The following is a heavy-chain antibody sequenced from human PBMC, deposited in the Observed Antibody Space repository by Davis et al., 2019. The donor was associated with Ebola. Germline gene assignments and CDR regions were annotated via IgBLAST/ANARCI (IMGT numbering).Heavy chain of an antibody. V-gene: IGHV1-24*01. CDR3: SPDPVLTAKYV. Sequence: ASVKVSCKVFGYTLSEFSMHWVRQAPGGGLEWMGGFDPEDGGHRYAQKLQGRVTMTEDTLTNTAYMELTRLTSEDMAVYFCSPDPVLTAKYVWGQGTLVTVSS. J-gene: IGHJ4*02. D-gene: IGHD3-16*01. CDR1: GYTLSEFS. CDR2: FDPEDGGH.